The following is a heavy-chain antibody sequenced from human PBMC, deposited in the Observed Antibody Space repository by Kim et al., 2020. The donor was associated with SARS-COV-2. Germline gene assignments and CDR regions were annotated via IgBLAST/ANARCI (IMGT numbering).Heavy chain of an antibody. V-gene: IGHV4-39*01. J-gene: IGHJ4*02. D-gene: IGHD2-21*02. CDR1: GDSISSSSYY. CDR3: ARLVVVTASVDY. Sequence: SETLSLTCAVSGDSISSSSYYWGWIRQPPGKGLEWIGSIYYSGSTYYNPSLKSRVSVDTSKNQFSLKPSSVTAADTAVYYCARLVVVTASVDYWGQGTLVTVSS. CDR2: IYYSGST.